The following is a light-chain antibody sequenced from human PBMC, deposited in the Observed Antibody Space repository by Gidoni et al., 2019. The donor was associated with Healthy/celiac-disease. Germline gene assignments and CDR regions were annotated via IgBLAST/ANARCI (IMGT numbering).Light chain of an antibody. CDR1: PSLSRW. V-gene: IGKV1-5*03. CDR3: QQYNSYSWT. J-gene: IGKJ1*01. Sequence: DLQMTQSPSTLSASVGDRVTITCRASPSLSRWLAWFPQKPGKAPKLLIYKASSLESGVPSRFSGSGSGTEFTLTISSLQPDDFATYYCQQYNSYSWTFGQGTKVEIK. CDR2: KAS.